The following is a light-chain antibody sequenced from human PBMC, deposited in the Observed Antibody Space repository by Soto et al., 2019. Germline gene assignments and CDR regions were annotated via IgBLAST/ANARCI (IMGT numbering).Light chain of an antibody. CDR1: QSVTSNY. V-gene: IGKV3D-20*02. CDR3: QQRSDWPPIN. CDR2: GVS. Sequence: EVVMTQSPATLSVSPGERATLSCRASQSVTSNYLAGYQQKPGQAPSLLINGVSSRATGVPDRFSGSGSGTEFTLTISRLEPEDFAVYYCQQRSDWPPINFGQGTRLEIK. J-gene: IGKJ5*01.